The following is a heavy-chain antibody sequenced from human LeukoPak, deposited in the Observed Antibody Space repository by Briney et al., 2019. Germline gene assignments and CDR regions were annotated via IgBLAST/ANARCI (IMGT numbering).Heavy chain of an antibody. CDR3: ATYDILAGYHNYFDY. D-gene: IGHD3-9*01. J-gene: IGHJ4*02. CDR1: GYTLTDLS. Sequence: ASVKVSCKVSGYTLTDLSMHWVRQAPGKGLEWMGGFDPEDGETIYAQKFQGRVTMTEDTSTDTAYMELSSLRSEDTAVYYCATYDILAGYHNYFDYWGQGTLVTVSS. CDR2: FDPEDGET. V-gene: IGHV1-24*01.